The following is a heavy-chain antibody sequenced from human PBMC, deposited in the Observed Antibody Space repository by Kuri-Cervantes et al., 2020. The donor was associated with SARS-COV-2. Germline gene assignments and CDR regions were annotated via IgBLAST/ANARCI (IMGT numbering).Heavy chain of an antibody. CDR3: AKSYYYDSSGYYYVFNTYYFDY. J-gene: IGHJ4*02. D-gene: IGHD3-22*01. CDR2: ISGSGGST. CDR1: GFTFSSYA. Sequence: GESLKISCAASGFTFSSYAMSWVRQAPGKGLEWVSAISGSGGSTYYADSVKGRFTISRDNSKNTLYLQMNSLRAEDTAVYYCAKSYYYDSSGYYYVFNTYYFDYWGQGTLVTVPS. V-gene: IGHV3-23*01.